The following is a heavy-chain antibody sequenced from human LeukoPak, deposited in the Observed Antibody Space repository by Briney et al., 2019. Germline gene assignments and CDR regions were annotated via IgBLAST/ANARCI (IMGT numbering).Heavy chain of an antibody. V-gene: IGHV3-7*01. CDR3: ARLISPVPFDY. Sequence: PGGSLRLSCAASGFTFSSYGMHWVRQAPGKGLEWVANIKQDGSEKYYVDSVKGRFTISRDNAKNSLYLQMNSLRAEDTAVYYCARLISPVPFDYWGQGTLVTVSS. CDR1: GFTFSSYG. D-gene: IGHD2-2*01. CDR2: IKQDGSEK. J-gene: IGHJ4*02.